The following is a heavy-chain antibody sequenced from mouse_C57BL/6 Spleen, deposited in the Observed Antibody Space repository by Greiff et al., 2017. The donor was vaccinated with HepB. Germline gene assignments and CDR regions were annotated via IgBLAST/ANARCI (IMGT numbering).Heavy chain of an antibody. Sequence: QVHVKQSGAELVRPGTSVKVSCKASGYAFTNYLIEWVKQRPGQGLEWIGVINPGSGGTNYNEKVKGKATLTADKSSSTAYMQLSSLTSEDSAVFFCARTPQITTVGATDWYFDVWGTGTTVTVSS. CDR1: GYAFTNYL. CDR2: INPGSGGT. V-gene: IGHV1-54*01. D-gene: IGHD1-1*01. J-gene: IGHJ1*03. CDR3: ARTPQITTVGATDWYFDV.